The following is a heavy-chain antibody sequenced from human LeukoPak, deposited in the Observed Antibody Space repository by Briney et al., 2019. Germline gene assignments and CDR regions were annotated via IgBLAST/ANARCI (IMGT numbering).Heavy chain of an antibody. CDR2: VKGDGVTT. CDR3: VRDTGSGCDFDY. D-gene: IGHD6-19*01. Sequence: GGSLRLSCAASGFTFNAYAIHWVRQAPGKGLEWVSLVKGDGVTTNYANSVKGRFTVSRDNSKNSLYLQMSNLRTEDTALYYCVRDTGSGCDFDYWGQGTLVTVSS. J-gene: IGHJ4*02. CDR1: GFTFNAYA. V-gene: IGHV3-43*02.